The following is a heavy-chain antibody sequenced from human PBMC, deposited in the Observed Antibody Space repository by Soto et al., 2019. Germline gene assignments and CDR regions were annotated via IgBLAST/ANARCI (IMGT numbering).Heavy chain of an antibody. V-gene: IGHV3-30-3*01. Sequence: GGSLRLSCAASGFTFSSYAMHWVRQAPGKGLEWVAVISYDGSNKYYADSVKGRFTISRDNSKNTLYLQMNSLRAEDTAVYYCAANWDSAFDYWGQGTLVTVSS. J-gene: IGHJ4*02. D-gene: IGHD1-26*01. CDR1: GFTFSSYA. CDR3: AANWDSAFDY. CDR2: ISYDGSNK.